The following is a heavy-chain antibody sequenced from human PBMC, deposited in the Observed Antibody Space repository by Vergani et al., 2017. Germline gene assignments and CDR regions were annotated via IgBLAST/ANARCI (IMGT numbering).Heavy chain of an antibody. J-gene: IGHJ4*02. V-gene: IGHV3-48*03. CDR3: ARELSKGTSAFDY. CDR1: GFTFSSYE. CDR2: ISSSGSTI. Sequence: EVQLVESGGGLVQPGGSLRLSCAASGFTFSSYEMNWVRQAPGKGLEWVSYISSSGSTIYYADSVKGRFTISRDNAKNSLYLQMNSLRAEDTAVYYCARELSKGTSAFDYWGQGTLVTVSS.